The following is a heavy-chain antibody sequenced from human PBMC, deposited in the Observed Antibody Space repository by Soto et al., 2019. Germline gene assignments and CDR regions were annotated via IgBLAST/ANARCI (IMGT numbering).Heavy chain of an antibody. Sequence: GGSLRLSCAASGFSFSSNWMHWVRQAPGKGLVWVSRINTDGSSTSYPDSVKGRFTISRDNAKNTLYLQMNSLRAEDTAVYYGEGGSTAKPGLLENGGKEPLVPVSS. D-gene: IGHD3-16*01. CDR1: GFSFSSNW. CDR2: INTDGSST. CDR3: EGGSTAKPGLLEN. J-gene: IGHJ4*02. V-gene: IGHV3-74*01.